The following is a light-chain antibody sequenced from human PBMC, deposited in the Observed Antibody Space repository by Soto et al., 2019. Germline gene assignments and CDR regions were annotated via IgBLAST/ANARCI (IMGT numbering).Light chain of an antibody. J-gene: IGLJ1*01. CDR3: SSYTSSSPHV. CDR2: DVN. Sequence: QSALTQPASVSGSPGQSTAMSCTGTSSDVGGYDYVSWYQQLPGKATKLMIYDVNNRPSGVSNRFSGCKSGNTASLTISGLHAEDEADYYCSSYTSSSPHVFGPGTKLTVL. V-gene: IGLV2-14*03. CDR1: SSDVGGYDY.